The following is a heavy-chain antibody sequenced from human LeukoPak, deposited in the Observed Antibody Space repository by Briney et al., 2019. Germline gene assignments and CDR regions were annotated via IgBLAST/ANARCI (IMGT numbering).Heavy chain of an antibody. CDR1: GGSLSSSNW. Sequence: SETLSLTCAVSGGSLSSSNWWSWVRQPPGKGLEWIGEIYHSGSTNYNPSLKSRVTISVDKSKNQFSLKLSSVTAADTAVYYCARDSGMITFGGVIVWGQGTLVTVSS. D-gene: IGHD3-16*02. V-gene: IGHV4-4*02. CDR2: IYHSGST. J-gene: IGHJ4*02. CDR3: ARDSGMITFGGVIV.